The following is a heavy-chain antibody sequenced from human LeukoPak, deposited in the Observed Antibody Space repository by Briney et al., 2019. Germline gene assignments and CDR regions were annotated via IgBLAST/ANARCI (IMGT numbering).Heavy chain of an antibody. CDR2: ISSSSSYI. CDR3: ARDGSVQEMATIPYET. CDR1: GFTFSSYS. J-gene: IGHJ5*02. Sequence: GGSLRLSCAASGFTFSSYSMNWVRQAPGKALEWVSSISSSSSYIYYADSVKGRFTISRDNAKNSLYLQMSSLRAEDTAVYYCARDGSVQEMATIPYETWGQGTLVTVSS. V-gene: IGHV3-21*01. D-gene: IGHD5-24*01.